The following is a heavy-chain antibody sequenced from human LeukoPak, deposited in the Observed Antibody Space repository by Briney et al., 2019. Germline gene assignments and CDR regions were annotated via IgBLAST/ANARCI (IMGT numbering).Heavy chain of an antibody. D-gene: IGHD3-22*01. J-gene: IGHJ4*02. Sequence: GGSLRLSCAASGFTFSSYWMSWVRQAPGKGLEWVANIKQDGSEKYYVDSVKGRFTISRDNAKNTLYLQMNSLRAEDTAVYYCARVEYYYDSSGSFDYWGQGTLVTVSS. CDR1: GFTFSSYW. CDR3: ARVEYYYDSSGSFDY. CDR2: IKQDGSEK. V-gene: IGHV3-7*01.